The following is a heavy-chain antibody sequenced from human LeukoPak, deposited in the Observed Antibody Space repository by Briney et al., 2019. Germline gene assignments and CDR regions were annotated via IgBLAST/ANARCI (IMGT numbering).Heavy chain of an antibody. CDR3: ARQKYDFWSGRRDAFDI. CDR2: IYHSGST. J-gene: IGHJ3*02. CDR1: GVSISSGGYY. V-gene: IGHV4-30-2*01. Sequence: SQTLSLTCTVSGVSISSGGYYWSWIRQPPGKGLEWIGYIYHSGSTYYNSSLKSRVTISVDRSKNQFSLKLSSVTAADTAVYYCARQKYDFWSGRRDAFDIWGQGTMVTVSS. D-gene: IGHD3-3*01.